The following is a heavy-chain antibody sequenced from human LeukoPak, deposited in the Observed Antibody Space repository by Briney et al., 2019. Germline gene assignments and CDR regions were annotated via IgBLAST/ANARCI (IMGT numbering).Heavy chain of an antibody. CDR2: ITSSSSTI. CDR3: ERAYLGGDY. J-gene: IGHJ4*02. V-gene: IGHV3-48*02. CDR1: GFTFSTYS. D-gene: IGHD4-23*01. Sequence: SLRLSCAASGFTFSTYSINSVRQAPGKGLEWISYITSSSSTIYYTDSVKGRFTISRNNAKNSLYLKMNRLTDQNPAGYYFERAYLGGDYWGQGNLDSV.